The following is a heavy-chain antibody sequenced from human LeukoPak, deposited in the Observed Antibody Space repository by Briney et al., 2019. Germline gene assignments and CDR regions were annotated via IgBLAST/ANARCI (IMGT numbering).Heavy chain of an antibody. V-gene: IGHV3-64*01. CDR1: GFTFSSYA. D-gene: IGHD2-15*01. J-gene: IGHJ4*02. CDR2: ISSNGGST. CDR3: CSSPLLGYCSGGSCYSDY. Sequence: GGSLRLSCAASGFTFSSYAMHWVRQAPGKGLEYVSAISSNGGSTYYANSVKGRFTISRDNSKNTLYLQMGSLRAEDMAVYYCCSSPLLGYCSGGSCYSDYWGQGTLVTVSS.